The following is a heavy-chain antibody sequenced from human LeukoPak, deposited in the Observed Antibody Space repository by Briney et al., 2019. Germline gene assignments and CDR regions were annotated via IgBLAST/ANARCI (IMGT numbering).Heavy chain of an antibody. CDR3: ARVSRNAAYYYYYYMDV. J-gene: IGHJ6*03. CDR2: INPNSGGT. V-gene: IGHV1-2*02. CDR1: GYTFTGYY. D-gene: IGHD4-11*01. Sequence: ASVKVSCKASGYTFTGYYMHWVRQAPGQGLEWMGWINPNSGGTNYAQKFQGRVTMTRDTSISTAYMELSRLRSDDTAVYYCARVSRNAAYYYYYYMDVWGKGTTVTVSS.